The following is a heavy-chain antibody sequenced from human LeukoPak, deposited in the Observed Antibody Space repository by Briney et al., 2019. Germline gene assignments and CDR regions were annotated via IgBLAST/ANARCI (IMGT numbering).Heavy chain of an antibody. CDR1: GFTFSSYA. CDR2: ISGRGGST. Sequence: GGSLRLSCAASGFTFSSYAMSWVRQAPGKGLEGVSAISGRGGSTYYADSVKGRFPISRDNSKNTLYLQMNSLRAEDTAVYYCAKPLIVGATGGDYWGQGTLVTVSS. J-gene: IGHJ4*02. V-gene: IGHV3-23*01. D-gene: IGHD1-26*01. CDR3: AKPLIVGATGGDY.